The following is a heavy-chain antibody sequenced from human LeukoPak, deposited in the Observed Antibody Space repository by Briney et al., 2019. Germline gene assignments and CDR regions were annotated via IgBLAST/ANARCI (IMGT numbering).Heavy chain of an antibody. CDR3: ARGIIPGTALDY. V-gene: IGHV3-33*01. CDR1: GFTFSSYG. CDR2: IWYDGSNK. J-gene: IGHJ4*02. Sequence: GGSLRLSCAASGFTFSSYGMHWVRQAPVKGLEWVAVIWYDGSNKYYADSVKGRFTISRDNSKNTLYLQMNSLRAEDTAVYYCARGIIPGTALDYWGQGTLVTVSS. D-gene: IGHD1-1*01.